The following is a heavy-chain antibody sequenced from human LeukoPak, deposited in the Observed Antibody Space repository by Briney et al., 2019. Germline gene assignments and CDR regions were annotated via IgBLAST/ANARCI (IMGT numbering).Heavy chain of an antibody. CDR2: ISGRGGST. J-gene: IGHJ3*02. CDR3: EKRGGDSGSYYGNDAFDI. CDR1: GFTFSSYA. D-gene: IGHD1-26*01. V-gene: IGHV3-23*01. Sequence: GGSLRLSCAASGFTFSSYAMSWVRQAPGKGLEWVSAISGRGGSTYYADSVTGRFTISRDNSKNTPYLQMNSLRAEDTAVYYGEKRGGDSGSYYGNDAFDIWGQGTMVTVSS.